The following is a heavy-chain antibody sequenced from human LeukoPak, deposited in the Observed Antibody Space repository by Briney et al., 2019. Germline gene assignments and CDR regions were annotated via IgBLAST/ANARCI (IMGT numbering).Heavy chain of an antibody. Sequence: SETLSLTCAVYGGSLSSYYCSWIRQPPGKGLEWIGHITHSGSTNYNPSLKNRVTVSVDASKNQFSLKLSSVTAADTAVYYCSYNGWYKVPDYWGQGTLVTVSS. V-gene: IGHV4-34*01. D-gene: IGHD6-19*01. CDR3: SYNGWYKVPDY. CDR1: GGSLSSYY. J-gene: IGHJ4*02. CDR2: ITHSGST.